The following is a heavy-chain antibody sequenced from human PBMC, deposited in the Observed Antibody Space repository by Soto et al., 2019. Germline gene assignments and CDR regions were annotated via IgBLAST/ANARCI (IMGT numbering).Heavy chain of an antibody. Sequence: SVKVSCKASGYTFTSYGFSWVRQAPGQGLEWMGGIIPILGIANYAQKFQGRVTITADKSTSTAYMELSSLRSEDTAVYYCARSLGYCSSTSCYASYYYYGMDVWGQGTTVTVSS. J-gene: IGHJ6*02. V-gene: IGHV1-69*10. CDR3: ARSLGYCSSTSCYASYYYYGMDV. CDR1: GYTFTSYG. D-gene: IGHD2-2*01. CDR2: IIPILGIA.